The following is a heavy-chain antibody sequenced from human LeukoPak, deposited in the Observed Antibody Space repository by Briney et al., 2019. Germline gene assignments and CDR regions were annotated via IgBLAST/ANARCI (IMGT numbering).Heavy chain of an antibody. Sequence: PGGSLRLSCAASGFTFSTYAMTWVRQAPGKGLEWVSAISGSGGGTYYADSVKGRFTISRDNGKNSLYLQMNSLRAEDTAVYYCARGMTGSYFGHFDYWGQGTLVTVSS. CDR3: ARGMTGSYFGHFDY. J-gene: IGHJ4*02. V-gene: IGHV3-23*01. CDR1: GFTFSTYA. CDR2: ISGSGGGT. D-gene: IGHD1-26*01.